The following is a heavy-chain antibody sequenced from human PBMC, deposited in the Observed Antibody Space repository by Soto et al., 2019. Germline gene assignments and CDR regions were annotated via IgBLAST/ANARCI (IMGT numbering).Heavy chain of an antibody. D-gene: IGHD5-12*01. J-gene: IGHJ6*03. CDR3: AKVATSYYYYYMDV. CDR2: ISGSSSNT. CDR1: GFTFSSYS. Sequence: PGGSLRLSCAASGFTFSSYSMNWVRQAPGKGLEWVSSISGSSSNTYYADSVKGRFTISRDNSKNTLYLQMNSLRAEDTAVYYCAKVATSYYYYYMDVWGKGTTVTVSS. V-gene: IGHV3-23*01.